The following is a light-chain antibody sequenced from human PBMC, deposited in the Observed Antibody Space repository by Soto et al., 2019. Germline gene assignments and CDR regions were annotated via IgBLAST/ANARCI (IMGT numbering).Light chain of an antibody. CDR1: QRISSW. V-gene: IGKV1-5*03. CDR3: QQYHNYPYT. J-gene: IGKJ2*01. CDR2: KTS. Sequence: DIQMTQSPSTLSSSVGDRVTITCRASQRISSWLAWYQQKPGKAPNLLIYKTSTLESGVPSRFSGTGSGTEFTLTIRSLQPDDFATYYCQQYHNYPYTFGQGTKVDIK.